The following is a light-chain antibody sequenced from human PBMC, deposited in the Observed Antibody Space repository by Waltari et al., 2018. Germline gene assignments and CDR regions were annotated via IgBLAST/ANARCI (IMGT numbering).Light chain of an antibody. V-gene: IGLV6-57*03. CDR2: ADN. Sequence: NFILTQPHSVSQSPGKTVTISCTRSSRTLPSKHIHGYQQPPGSAPTTVIYADNQRPSGVPDRFSGSIDSSSNSASLTISGLKTEDEADYYCQSYDSSNQVVFGGGTKLTVL. CDR3: QSYDSSNQVV. CDR1: SRTLPSKH. J-gene: IGLJ2*01.